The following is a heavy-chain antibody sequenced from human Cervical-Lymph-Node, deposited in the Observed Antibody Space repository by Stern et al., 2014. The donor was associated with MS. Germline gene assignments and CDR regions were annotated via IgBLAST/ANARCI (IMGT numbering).Heavy chain of an antibody. CDR3: TRDGGHAEYYQH. CDR2: IVPMFGTA. Sequence: VQLVQSGAEVKQPGSSVKVSCKASGGTFGGYAVSWVRQAPRQGLEWMGGIVPMFGTAKYGQKFQDSANMTADASTDTAYMELNNLTSEDTAMYYCTRDGGHAEYYQHWGQGTLITVSS. CDR1: GGTFGGYA. D-gene: IGHD3-16*01. V-gene: IGHV1-69*01. J-gene: IGHJ1*01.